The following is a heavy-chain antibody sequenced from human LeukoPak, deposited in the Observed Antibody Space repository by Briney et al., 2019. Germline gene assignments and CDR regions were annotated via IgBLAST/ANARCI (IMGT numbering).Heavy chain of an antibody. D-gene: IGHD3-22*01. CDR3: ARPYYYDSRIDP. CDR1: GGSISSGDYY. V-gene: IGHV4-30-4*01. Sequence: PSETLSLTCTVSGGSISSGDYYWSWIRQPPGKGLEWIAYMYYSGSTYYNPSLKSRVTMSADTSKNQLSLKLSSVTAANTAVYYCARPYYYDSRIDPWGQGILVTVSS. J-gene: IGHJ5*02. CDR2: MYYSGST.